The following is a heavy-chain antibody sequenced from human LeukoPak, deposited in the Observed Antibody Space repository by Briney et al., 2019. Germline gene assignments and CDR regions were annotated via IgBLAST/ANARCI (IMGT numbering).Heavy chain of an antibody. Sequence: GGSLRLSCAASGFTFSNYWMSWVRQAPGKGLEWVANIKQDGSEKYYVDPVKGRFTISRDNAKNSLYLQMNSLRAEDTAEYYCARGGWIVFDNWGQGTLVTVSS. J-gene: IGHJ4*02. CDR2: IKQDGSEK. D-gene: IGHD5-12*01. CDR1: GFTFSNYW. CDR3: ARGGWIVFDN. V-gene: IGHV3-7*01.